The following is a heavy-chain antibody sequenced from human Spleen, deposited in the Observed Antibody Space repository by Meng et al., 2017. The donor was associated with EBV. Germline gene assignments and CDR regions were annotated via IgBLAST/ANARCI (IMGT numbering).Heavy chain of an antibody. CDR2: MNPNSGNT. CDR1: VYTVTSYD. J-gene: IGHJ4*02. D-gene: IGHD6-6*01. V-gene: IGHV1-8*01. CDR3: ARDISDSSSWWALDY. Sequence: QVPLVQSWGEVRKPGASVKVSCKASVYTVTSYDINWVRQASGQGLEWMGWMNPNSGNTGYAQKFQGRVTMTRDTSTSTVYMELSSLRSEDTAVYYCARDISDSSSWWALDYWGQGTLVTVSS.